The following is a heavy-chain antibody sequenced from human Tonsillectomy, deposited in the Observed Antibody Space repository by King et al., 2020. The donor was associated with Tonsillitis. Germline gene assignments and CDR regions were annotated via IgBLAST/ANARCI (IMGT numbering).Heavy chain of an antibody. V-gene: IGHV3-53*01. CDR1: GFPVRNTY. CDR2: IYSGGTT. J-gene: IGHJ4*02. Sequence: VQLVESGGGLMQPGGSLRLSCAVSGFPVRNTYMSWVRQAPGKGLEWVSGIYSGGTTNYADSVKGRFSISRDNSRNTLYLQVSSLRAEDTAVYYCARDLCSGGSCYLDWGQGTLVTVSS. D-gene: IGHD2-15*01. CDR3: ARDLCSGGSCYLD.